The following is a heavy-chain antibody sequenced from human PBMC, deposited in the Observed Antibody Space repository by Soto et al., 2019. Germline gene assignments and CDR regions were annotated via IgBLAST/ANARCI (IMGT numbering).Heavy chain of an antibody. CDR1: GGTFSSYA. CDR2: IIPIFGTA. J-gene: IGHJ5*02. Sequence: QVQLVQSGAEVKKPGSSVKVSCKASGGTFSSYAISWVRQAPGQGLEWMGGIIPIFGTANYAQKFQGRVTITADESTSTAYMELSSLRSEDTAVYYCARDSRLRLGELSPPNNWFDPWGQGTLVTVSS. D-gene: IGHD3-16*02. V-gene: IGHV1-69*01. CDR3: ARDSRLRLGELSPPNNWFDP.